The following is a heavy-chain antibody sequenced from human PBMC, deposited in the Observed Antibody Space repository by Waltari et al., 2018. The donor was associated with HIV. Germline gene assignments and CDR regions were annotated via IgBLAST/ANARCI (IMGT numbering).Heavy chain of an antibody. CDR3: AKFTSCRGNTCSYGMQV. J-gene: IGHJ6*02. V-gene: IGHV3-21*06. Sequence: EQLVESGGGLVKPGGSLRRSCAVSGLTFSSYYMKWVRQAPGKGLEWVSYISSSGDDIYYADSVKGRFTISRDNANNSLFLQMSSLRAEDTAVYYCAKFTSCRGNTCSYGMQVWGQGTTVIVS. CDR1: GLTFSSYY. CDR2: ISSSGDDI. D-gene: IGHD2-2*01.